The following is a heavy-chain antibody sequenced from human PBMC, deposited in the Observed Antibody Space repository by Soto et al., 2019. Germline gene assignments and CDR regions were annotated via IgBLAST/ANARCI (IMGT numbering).Heavy chain of an antibody. J-gene: IGHJ4*02. V-gene: IGHV4-59*01. CDR3: ARERYSGTYEFDC. CDR2: IYYTGST. Sequence: QVQLQESGPGLVKPSETLSLTCTVSGGSISNYYWSWIRQPPGKGLEWIGYIYYTGSTNYNPSLKSRVTRSVDTSKNQFSLKLNSVTAADTAVYYCARERYSGTYEFDCWGQGALVTVSS. D-gene: IGHD1-26*01. CDR1: GGSISNYY.